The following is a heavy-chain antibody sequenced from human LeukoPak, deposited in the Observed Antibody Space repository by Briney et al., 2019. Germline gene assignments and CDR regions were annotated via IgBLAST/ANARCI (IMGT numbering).Heavy chain of an antibody. J-gene: IGHJ4*02. CDR3: ARRHSYGSGSYYNT. Sequence: SETLSLTCSVSGDSISSYYWSWIRQPAGKGLEWIGRIYISGTTNYHPSLQSRVTMSVDTSKNQFSLKLSSVTAADTAVYYCARRHSYGSGSYYNTWGQGTLVTVSS. CDR2: IYISGTT. D-gene: IGHD3-10*01. CDR1: GDSISSYY. V-gene: IGHV4-4*07.